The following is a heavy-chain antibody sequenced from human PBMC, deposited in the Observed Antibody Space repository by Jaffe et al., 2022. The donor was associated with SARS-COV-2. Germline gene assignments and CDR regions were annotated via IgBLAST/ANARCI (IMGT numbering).Heavy chain of an antibody. CDR3: ARSIASPSQLHH. D-gene: IGHD1-1*01. Sequence: QVQLVQSGAEVKKPGASVKVSCKASGYTFTTYAIHWVRQAPGQGLEWMGWIDAGNGNTKYAQKFQDRVTITRDTSASTAYMELSSLRSEDTAVYYCARSIASPSQLHHWGQGTLVTVSS. J-gene: IGHJ1*01. CDR1: GYTFTTYA. CDR2: IDAGNGNT. V-gene: IGHV1-3*01.